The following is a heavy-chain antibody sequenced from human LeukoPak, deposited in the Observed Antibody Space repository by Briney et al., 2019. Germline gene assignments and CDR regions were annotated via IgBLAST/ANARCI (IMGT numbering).Heavy chain of an antibody. CDR1: GFTFSSYG. J-gene: IGHJ4*02. D-gene: IGHD5-12*01. Sequence: PGGSLRLSCAASGFTFSSYGMHWVRQAPGKGLEWVAFIRYDGSNKYYADSVKGRFTISRDNSKNTLYLQMNSLRAEDTAVYYCGRVVATIIPHYFDYWGQGTLVTVSS. CDR3: GRVVATIIPHYFDY. CDR2: IRYDGSNK. V-gene: IGHV3-30*02.